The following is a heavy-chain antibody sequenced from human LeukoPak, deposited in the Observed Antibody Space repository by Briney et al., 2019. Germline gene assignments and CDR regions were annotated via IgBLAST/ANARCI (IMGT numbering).Heavy chain of an antibody. CDR3: AKDLERLYSSSSLDYYYYYMDV. Sequence: GGSLRLSCAASGFTFSSYGMHWVRQAPGKGLEWVAFIRYDGSNKYYADSVKGRFTISRDNSKNTLYLQMNSLRAEDTAVYYCAKDLERLYSSSSLDYYYYYMDVWGKGTTVTVSS. D-gene: IGHD6-6*01. J-gene: IGHJ6*03. V-gene: IGHV3-30*02. CDR1: GFTFSSYG. CDR2: IRYDGSNK.